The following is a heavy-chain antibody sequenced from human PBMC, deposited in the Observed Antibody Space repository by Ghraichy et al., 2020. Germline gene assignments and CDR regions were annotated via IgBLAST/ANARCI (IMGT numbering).Heavy chain of an antibody. J-gene: IGHJ5*02. CDR1: GFTFSSYD. V-gene: IGHV3-48*03. CDR2: ISSSGRTI. CDR3: ATLIAAPGLSWFDP. D-gene: IGHD6-13*01. Sequence: LSLTCAVSGFTFSSYDINWVRQAPGEGLEWVSHISSSGRTIYYADSVKGRFTISRDNAKNSLYLQMNSLRAEDTAVYYCATLIAAPGLSWFDPWGQGTLVTVSS.